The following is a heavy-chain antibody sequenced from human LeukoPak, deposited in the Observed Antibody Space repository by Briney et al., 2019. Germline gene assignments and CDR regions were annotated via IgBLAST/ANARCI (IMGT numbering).Heavy chain of an antibody. Sequence: GGSLRLSCAASGFTFSGSAIHWVRQASGKGLEWVGRIRSKANSYATAYGASVKGRFTISRDDSKNTAYLQMNSLKTEDTAVYYCTSSTHRYCSGGKCHSDYYYYGMDVWGQGTTGTVSS. J-gene: IGHJ6*02. CDR1: GFTFSGSA. D-gene: IGHD2-15*01. CDR2: IRSKANSYAT. CDR3: TSSTHRYCSGGKCHSDYYYYGMDV. V-gene: IGHV3-73*01.